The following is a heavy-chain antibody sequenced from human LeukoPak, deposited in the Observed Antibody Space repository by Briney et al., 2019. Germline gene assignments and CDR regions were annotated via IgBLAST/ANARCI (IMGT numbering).Heavy chain of an antibody. Sequence: GGSLRLSCAASGFTFSSYSMNRVRQAPGKGLEWVSSISSSSSYIYYADSVKGRFTISRDNAKNSLYLQMNSLRAEDTAVYYCARENYCSSTSCYAYWFDPWGQGTLVTVSS. CDR3: ARENYCSSTSCYAYWFDP. CDR2: ISSSSSYI. CDR1: GFTFSSYS. D-gene: IGHD2-2*01. J-gene: IGHJ5*02. V-gene: IGHV3-21*01.